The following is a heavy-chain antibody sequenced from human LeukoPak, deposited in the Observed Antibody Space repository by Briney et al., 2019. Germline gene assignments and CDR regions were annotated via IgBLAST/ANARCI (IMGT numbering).Heavy chain of an antibody. CDR1: GFTFSSYA. V-gene: IGHV3-64*01. J-gene: IGHJ4*02. CDR3: ARSRWPAFDY. Sequence: GGSLRLSCAASGFTFSSYAMHWVRQAPGKGLEYVSAISSNGGSTYYANSVKGRFIISRDNSKNTLYLQMGSLRAEDMAVYYCARSRWPAFDYWGQGTLVTVSS. D-gene: IGHD2-15*01. CDR2: ISSNGGST.